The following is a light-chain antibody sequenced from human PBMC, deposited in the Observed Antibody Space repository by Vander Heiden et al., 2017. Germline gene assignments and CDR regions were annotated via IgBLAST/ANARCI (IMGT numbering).Light chain of an antibody. CDR2: WAS. CDR3: QQYYSVPLT. J-gene: IGKJ4*01. V-gene: IGKV4-1*01. CDR1: QSILYHSDNENY. Sequence: DIVMNQSPDSLSVSLGERATIKCKSSQSILYHSDNENYLAWYQQKPGQPPKLLIHWASAREPGVPDRFSGSGSGADFTLTISNLQAEDVAVYFCQQYYSVPLTFGGGTKVEIK.